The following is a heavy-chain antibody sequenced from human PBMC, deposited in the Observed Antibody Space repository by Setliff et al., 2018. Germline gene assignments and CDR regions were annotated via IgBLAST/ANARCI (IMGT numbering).Heavy chain of an antibody. V-gene: IGHV3-23*01. D-gene: IGHD6-13*01. CDR3: LKKLIAVSGPPYDYFDY. CDR1: GFTFSNYW. J-gene: IGHJ4*02. CDR2: IHGDGFNT. Sequence: GGSLRLSCAASGFTFSNYWMTWVRQAPGKGLEWVSSIHGDGFNTYYADSVKGRFTISRDNSKNTLFLQMNSLRADDTAVYYCLKKLIAVSGPPYDYFDYWGQGTLVTSPQ.